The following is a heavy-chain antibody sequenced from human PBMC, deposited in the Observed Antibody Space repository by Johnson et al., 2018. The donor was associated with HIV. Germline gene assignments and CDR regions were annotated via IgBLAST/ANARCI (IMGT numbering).Heavy chain of an antibody. CDR3: AREGVWVKAFDI. Sequence: VQLVESGGGLVKPGGSLRLSCAASGFTFSDYYMSWIRQAPGKGLEWVSVIYSGGSTYYADSVKGRFTISRDNSKNTLYLQMNSLRAEDTAVYYCAREGVWVKAFDIWGQGTMVTVSS. V-gene: IGHV3-66*01. J-gene: IGHJ3*02. D-gene: IGHD1-26*01. CDR2: IYSGGST. CDR1: GFTFSDYY.